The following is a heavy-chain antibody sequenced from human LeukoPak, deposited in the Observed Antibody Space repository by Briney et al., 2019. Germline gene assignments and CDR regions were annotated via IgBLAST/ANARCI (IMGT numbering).Heavy chain of an antibody. CDR3: ATAPVEWELLLDY. J-gene: IGHJ4*02. CDR1: GFTFSSFW. V-gene: IGHV3-7*01. D-gene: IGHD1-26*01. CDR2: MNIDGSEK. Sequence: GGSLRLSCAASGFTFSSFWKGWVRQTPGKRLEWVANMNIDGSEKYYADSVKGRFSISRDNARNSVYMQMNSLRVHDTAVYYCATAPVEWELLLDYWGQGTLVTVSS.